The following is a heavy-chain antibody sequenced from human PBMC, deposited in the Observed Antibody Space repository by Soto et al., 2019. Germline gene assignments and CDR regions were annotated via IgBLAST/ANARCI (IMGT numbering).Heavy chain of an antibody. V-gene: IGHV3-23*01. D-gene: IGHD1-26*01. CDR1: GFTFISYG. Sequence: HPGGSLRLSCAASGFTFISYGMHWVRQAPGKGLEWVSAISGSGGSTYYADSVKGRFTISRDNSKNTLYLQMNSLRAEDTAVYYCARRSIVGARGAFDIWGQGTMVTVSS. CDR2: ISGSGGST. J-gene: IGHJ3*02. CDR3: ARRSIVGARGAFDI.